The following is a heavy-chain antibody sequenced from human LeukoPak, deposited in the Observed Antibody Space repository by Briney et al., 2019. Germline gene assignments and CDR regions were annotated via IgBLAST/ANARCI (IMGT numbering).Heavy chain of an antibody. D-gene: IGHD4-17*01. CDR3: AKAPYGDYEGVLGMDV. CDR1: GYTFTGYY. Sequence: ASVKVSCKACGYTFTGYYMHWVRQAPGQGLEWMGWINPNSGGTNYAQKFQGRVTMTGDTSISTAYMELSRLRSDDTAVYYCAKAPYGDYEGVLGMDVWGQGTTVTVSS. CDR2: INPNSGGT. J-gene: IGHJ6*02. V-gene: IGHV1-2*02.